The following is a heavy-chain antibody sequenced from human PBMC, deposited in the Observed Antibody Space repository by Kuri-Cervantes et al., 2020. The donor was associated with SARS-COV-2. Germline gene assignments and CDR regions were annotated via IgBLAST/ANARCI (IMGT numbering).Heavy chain of an antibody. CDR2: ISWNSGNI. Sequence: GGSLRLSCAASGFPFDDYVMHWVRQAPGKGLEWFSGISWNSGNIGYADSVKGRFTISRDNAKNSLYLQMNSLSAEDTAVYYCAVSRGSGRTPPGYWGQGTLVTVSS. D-gene: IGHD3-10*01. CDR3: AVSRGSGRTPPGY. J-gene: IGHJ4*02. CDR1: GFPFDDYV. V-gene: IGHV3-9*01.